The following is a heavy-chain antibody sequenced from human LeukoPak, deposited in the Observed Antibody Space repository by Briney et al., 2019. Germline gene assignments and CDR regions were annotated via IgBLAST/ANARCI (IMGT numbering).Heavy chain of an antibody. CDR1: GFTFSNYW. V-gene: IGHV3-7*01. CDR3: ARIGYSSSCTDY. Sequence: PGGSLRLSCVVSGFTFSNYWMSWVRQAPGKGLEWVANIKQDGSVKYFVESLKGRFTISRDNAKNSLYLQMNSPRAEDTAVYYCARIGYSSSCTDYWGQGTLVRVSS. D-gene: IGHD6-13*01. J-gene: IGHJ4*02. CDR2: IKQDGSVK.